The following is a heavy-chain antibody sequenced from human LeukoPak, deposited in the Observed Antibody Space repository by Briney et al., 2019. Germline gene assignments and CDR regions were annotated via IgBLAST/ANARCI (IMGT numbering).Heavy chain of an antibody. J-gene: IGHJ3*02. CDR3: ARDRDSSGYSNDAFDI. Sequence: GGSLRLSCAASGFTFSSYSMNWVRQAPGKGLEWVSSISSSSTYIYYADSVKGRFTISRDNAKNSLYLQMNSLRAEDTALYYCARDRDSSGYSNDAFDIWDQGTMVTVSS. D-gene: IGHD3-22*01. CDR1: GFTFSSYS. V-gene: IGHV3-21*04. CDR2: ISSSSTYI.